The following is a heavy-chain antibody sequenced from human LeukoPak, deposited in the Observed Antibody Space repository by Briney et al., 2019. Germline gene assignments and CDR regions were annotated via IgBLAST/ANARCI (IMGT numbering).Heavy chain of an antibody. CDR2: INNSRDV. CDR1: GFTFSTYT. J-gene: IGHJ4*02. D-gene: IGHD5-18*01. V-gene: IGHV3-48*02. Sequence: SSESLTLSCAASGFTFSTYTMNWVCQAPGQGLEWVSTINNSRDVHYSYSVKGRFTISRDNARNSLYLQMNSLRDEATAVYYCTRDGLHTAPFDYWGQGALVSVSS. CDR3: TRDGLHTAPFDY.